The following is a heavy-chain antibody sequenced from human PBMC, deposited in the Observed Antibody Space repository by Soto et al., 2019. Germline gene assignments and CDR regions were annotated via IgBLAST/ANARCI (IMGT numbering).Heavy chain of an antibody. CDR2: IYSTGGT. V-gene: IGHV4-39*01. Sequence: QLQLRESGPGLVKPSETLSLTCSVSGGSIRSSSYWGWIRQPPGKGLEWIGSIYSTGGTYYNPSLRRLLTLSVDFSQKQFTLNLISVTAAGTAVCYCRSSMRYGTDVWGRGTVLTVSS. CDR1: GGSIRSSSY. CDR3: RSSMRYGTDV. D-gene: IGHD2-8*01. J-gene: IGHJ6*04.